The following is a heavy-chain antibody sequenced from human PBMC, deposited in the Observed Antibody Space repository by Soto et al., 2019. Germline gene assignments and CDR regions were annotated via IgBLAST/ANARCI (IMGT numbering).Heavy chain of an antibody. D-gene: IGHD2-21*02. J-gene: IGHJ4*02. CDR1: GYTFNTYY. CDR2: IHPSGGGT. Sequence: QVQLVQSGAEVRKPGASVKVSCKPSGYTFNTYYLHWLRQAPGQALEWMGVIHPSGGGTTYAQKFLGRVTVTRDTSTTTVFMELSSLRSDATAVYYCARGCHIAVVTASFDYWGQGTLVTVSS. V-gene: IGHV1-46*02. CDR3: ARGCHIAVVTASFDY.